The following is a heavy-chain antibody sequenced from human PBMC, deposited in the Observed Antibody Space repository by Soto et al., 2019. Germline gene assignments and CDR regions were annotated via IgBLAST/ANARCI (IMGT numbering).Heavy chain of an antibody. CDR1: GYSFTSYW. V-gene: IGHV5-51*01. Sequence: GESLKISCNGSGYSFTSYWIGWVRQMPGKGLEWMGIIYPGDSDTRYSPSFQGQVTISADKSISTAYLQWSCLKAADTAMYYCARVVDPRYSGYDGDYWGQGTLVTVSS. CDR3: ARVVDPRYSGYDGDY. J-gene: IGHJ4*02. CDR2: IYPGDSDT. D-gene: IGHD5-12*01.